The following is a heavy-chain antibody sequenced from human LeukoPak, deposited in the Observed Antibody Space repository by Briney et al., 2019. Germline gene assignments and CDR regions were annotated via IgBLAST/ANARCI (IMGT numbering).Heavy chain of an antibody. CDR2: IHPSRGST. D-gene: IGHD4-17*01. CDR3: ARGATVNILRSPTGYYMDV. CDR1: GYTFTIYY. V-gene: IGHV1-46*04. Sequence: ASVKLSCNASGYTFTIYYIHSVRQSPGHGLEYMTIIHPSRGSTRYAQKLQGRVTMTRDMSTSTVYVKLSSVSSEDTGVYYCARGATVNILRSPTGYYMDVWGKGTTVTVSS. J-gene: IGHJ6*03.